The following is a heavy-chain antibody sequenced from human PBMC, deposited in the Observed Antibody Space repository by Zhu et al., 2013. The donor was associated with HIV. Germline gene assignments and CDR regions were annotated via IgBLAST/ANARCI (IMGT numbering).Heavy chain of an antibody. Sequence: QIHLVQSGAEGKIPGASVKVSCKASGYIFTDNFMHWARQAPGQGLEWMGWISAYNGNTNYAQKLQGRVTMTTDTSTSTAYMELRSLRSDDTAVYYCARVALGCSSTSCYADYGMDVWGQGTTVTVSS. CDR1: GYIFTDNF. CDR3: ARVALGCSSTSCYADYGMDV. D-gene: IGHD2-2*01. V-gene: IGHV1-18*04. J-gene: IGHJ6*02. CDR2: ISAYNGNT.